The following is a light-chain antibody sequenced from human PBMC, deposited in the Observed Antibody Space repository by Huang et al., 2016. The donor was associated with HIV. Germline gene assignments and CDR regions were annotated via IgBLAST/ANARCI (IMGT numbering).Light chain of an antibody. CDR2: AAS. CDR3: QQYFTTPLA. CDR1: QAISNS. Sequence: IQMTQSPSSLSASVGDRVTITCRASQAISNSLVWYQQKPGKAPKLLLFAASRLDSGGPSRFRGSGSGTDYTLTIRSLQPDDFATYYCQQYFTTPLAFGGGTKVEIK. J-gene: IGKJ4*01. V-gene: IGKV1-NL1*01.